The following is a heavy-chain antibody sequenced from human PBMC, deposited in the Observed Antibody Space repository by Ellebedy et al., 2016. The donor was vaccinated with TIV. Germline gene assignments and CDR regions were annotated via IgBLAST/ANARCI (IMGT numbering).Heavy chain of an antibody. J-gene: IGHJ4*02. V-gene: IGHV1-18*01. D-gene: IGHD6-19*01. CDR3: ARDLGITMAPYYFDY. CDR2: ISAYNGNT. Sequence: ASVKVSXKASGYTFITHGISWVRQAPGQGLEWTGWISAYNGNTKYAQKFHDRVTMTTDTSTSTAYMKLRRLRSDDTAVYYCARDLGITMAPYYFDYWGQGTLVTVSS. CDR1: GYTFITHG.